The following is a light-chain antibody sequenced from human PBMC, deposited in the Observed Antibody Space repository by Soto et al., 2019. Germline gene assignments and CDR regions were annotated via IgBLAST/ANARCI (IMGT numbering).Light chain of an antibody. CDR3: SSYAGSSTLYV. J-gene: IGLJ1*01. CDR1: SNDVGDYNY. CDR2: EVS. V-gene: IGLV2-8*01. Sequence: SALAQPPSASGSPGQSVTISCTGTSNDVGDYNYVSWYQQHPGKAPKLMIYEVSKRPSGVPGRFSGSKSGNTASLTVSGLQAEDEADYYCSSYAGSSTLYVFGTGTKVP.